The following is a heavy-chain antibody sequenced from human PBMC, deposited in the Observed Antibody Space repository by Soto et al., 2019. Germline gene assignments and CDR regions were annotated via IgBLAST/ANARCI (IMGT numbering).Heavy chain of an antibody. J-gene: IGHJ3*02. Sequence: QLHLVQSGAVVKKPGASVTVSCSASGYPVTAYYMHWVRQAPGRGLEWMGGINPATGAAKFTQTCKGRVTGTRGESTSTVFMELGGLASEDTAVFYCSRGGGVGVAGSAAFDMWGQGTLVTVSS. CDR2: INPATGAA. V-gene: IGHV1-2*02. CDR3: SRGGGVGVAGSAAFDM. D-gene: IGHD3-3*01. CDR1: GYPVTAYY.